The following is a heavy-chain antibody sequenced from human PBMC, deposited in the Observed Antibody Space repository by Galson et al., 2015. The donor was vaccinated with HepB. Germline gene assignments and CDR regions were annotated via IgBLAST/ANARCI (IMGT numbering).Heavy chain of an antibody. D-gene: IGHD3-3*01. Sequence: SVKVSCKASGGTFNTYAISWVRQAPGQGLEWLGGIIPIFGTPDYAQKFQGRVTITADESTRTAHMQFSSLRSEDTAVYYCATAPRSAAPGYYGMDVWGQETTVIVSS. CDR1: GGTFNTYA. CDR3: ATAPRSAAPGYYGMDV. J-gene: IGHJ6*02. CDR2: IIPIFGTP. V-gene: IGHV1-69*13.